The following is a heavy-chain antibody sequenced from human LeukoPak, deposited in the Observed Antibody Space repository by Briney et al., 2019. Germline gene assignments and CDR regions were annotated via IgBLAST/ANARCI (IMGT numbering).Heavy chain of an antibody. Sequence: GASVKVSCKASGYTFTSYGISWVRQAPGQGLEWMGWISAYNGNTNYAQKLQGRVTMTTDTSTSTAYMELRSLRSGDTAVYYCARGVATINSHYFDYWGQGTLVTVSS. D-gene: IGHD5-12*01. CDR1: GYTFTSYG. J-gene: IGHJ4*02. CDR3: ARGVATINSHYFDY. CDR2: ISAYNGNT. V-gene: IGHV1-18*04.